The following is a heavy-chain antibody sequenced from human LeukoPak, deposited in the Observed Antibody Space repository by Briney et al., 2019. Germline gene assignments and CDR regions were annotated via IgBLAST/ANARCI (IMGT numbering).Heavy chain of an antibody. CDR1: GFTFSSYA. CDR3: ANEYSKGDV. CDR2: ISGSGTST. D-gene: IGHD4-11*01. Sequence: GGSLRLSCAASGFTFSSYAMNWVRQAPEKGLECVSSISGSGTSTYYADSVKGRFTSSRDNSKNTLYLQMNSLRAEDTAIYYCANEYSKGDVWGQGTTVTVSS. J-gene: IGHJ3*01. V-gene: IGHV3-23*01.